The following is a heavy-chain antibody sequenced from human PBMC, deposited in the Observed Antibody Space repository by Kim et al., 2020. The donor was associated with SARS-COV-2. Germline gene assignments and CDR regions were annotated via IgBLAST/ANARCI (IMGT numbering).Heavy chain of an antibody. Sequence: GGSLRLSCAASGFTFSDYAMNWVRQAPGKGLEWVSGMCWNDRNIVYADSVKGRFTISRDNAKNTLYLQMNSLRAEDTALYYCAKDSGICGVCDNLFDC. CDR3: AKDSGICGVCDNLFDC. CDR2: MCWNDRNI. V-gene: IGHV3-9*01. D-gene: IGHD2-21*01. J-gene: IGHJ5*01. CDR1: GFTFSDYA.